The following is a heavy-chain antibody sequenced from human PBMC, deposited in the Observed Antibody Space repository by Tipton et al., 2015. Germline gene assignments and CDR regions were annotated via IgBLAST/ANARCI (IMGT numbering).Heavy chain of an antibody. CDR3: AKDLSYCSGRCSDYYYYGMDV. CDR1: GFSFSNYG. D-gene: IGHD2-15*01. CDR2: ISYDGRDK. J-gene: IGHJ6*02. V-gene: IGHV3-30*18. Sequence: SLRLSCAASGFSFSNYGMHWVRRSPGKGLEWVAVISYDGRDKENTDSVKGRFTISRDNSKNTLYLQMNSLRPEDTAVYFCAKDLSYCSGRCSDYYYYGMDVWGQGTTVTVSS.